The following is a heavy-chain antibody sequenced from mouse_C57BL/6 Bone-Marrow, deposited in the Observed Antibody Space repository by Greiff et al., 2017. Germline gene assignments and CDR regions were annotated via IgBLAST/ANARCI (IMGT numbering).Heavy chain of an antibody. J-gene: IGHJ4*01. CDR2: IDPENGDT. V-gene: IGHV14-4*01. D-gene: IGHD2-4*01. CDR3: TTRDYEYYYAMDY. Sequence: EVKVVESGAELVRPGASVKLSCTASGFNIKDDYMHWVKQRPEQGLEWIGWIDPENGDTEYASKFQGKATITADTSSNTAYLQLSSLTSEDTAVYYCTTRDYEYYYAMDYWGQGTSVTVSS. CDR1: GFNIKDDY.